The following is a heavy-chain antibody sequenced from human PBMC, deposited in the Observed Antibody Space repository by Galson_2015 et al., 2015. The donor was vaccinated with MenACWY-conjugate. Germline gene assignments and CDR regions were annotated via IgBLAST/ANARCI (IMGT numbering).Heavy chain of an antibody. J-gene: IGHJ1*01. Sequence: CAISGDSVSSNTATWNWIRQSPSRGLEWLGRTYYRSKWYNDYAVSVQSRITINPDTSKNQFSLHLSSVTPEDTAVFYCASGFNLWGQGPWSPSPQ. V-gene: IGHV6-1*01. CDR3: ASGFNL. D-gene: IGHD3-10*01. CDR1: GDSVSSNTAT. CDR2: TYYRSKWYN.